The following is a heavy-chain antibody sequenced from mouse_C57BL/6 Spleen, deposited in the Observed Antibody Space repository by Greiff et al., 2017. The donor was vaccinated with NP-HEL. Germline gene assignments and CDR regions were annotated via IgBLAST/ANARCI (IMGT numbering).Heavy chain of an antibody. D-gene: IGHD1-1*01. J-gene: IGHJ2*01. CDR2: IDPENGDT. V-gene: IGHV14-4*01. Sequence: VQLQQSGAELVRPGASVKLSCTASGFNIKDDYMHWVKQRPEQGLEWIGWIDPENGDTEYASKFQGKATITADTSSNTAYLQLSSLTSEDTAVYYCTTWAYGSSFFDYWGQGTTLTVSS. CDR3: TTWAYGSSFFDY. CDR1: GFNIKDDY.